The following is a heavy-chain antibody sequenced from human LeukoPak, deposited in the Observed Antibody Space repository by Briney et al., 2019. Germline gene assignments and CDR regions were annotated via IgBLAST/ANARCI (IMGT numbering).Heavy chain of an antibody. D-gene: IGHD3-3*01. CDR1: GYPFTTYG. CDR3: ARARFWGDFRPRPAALDV. V-gene: IGHV1-18*01. CDR2: IKDYNGNT. J-gene: IGHJ3*01. Sequence: ASVKVSCKASGYPFTTYGISWVRQAPGQGLEWMGWIKDYNGNTNYAQKVQGRVTITTDPSTTTAYMELRSLRSDDTAMYYCARARFWGDFRPRPAALDVWGQGTMVIVSS.